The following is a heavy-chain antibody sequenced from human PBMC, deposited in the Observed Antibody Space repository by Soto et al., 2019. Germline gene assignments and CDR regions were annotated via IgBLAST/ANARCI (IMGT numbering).Heavy chain of an antibody. V-gene: IGHV3-23*01. CDR3: AKYGYDFWSGPGGWFDP. Sequence: GGSLRLSCAASGFTFSSYAMSWVRQAPGKGLEWVSAISGSGGSTYYADSVKGRFTISRDNSKNTLYLQMNSLRAEDTAVYYCAKYGYDFWSGPGGWFDPWGQGTLVTVSS. J-gene: IGHJ5*02. D-gene: IGHD3-3*01. CDR1: GFTFSSYA. CDR2: ISGSGGST.